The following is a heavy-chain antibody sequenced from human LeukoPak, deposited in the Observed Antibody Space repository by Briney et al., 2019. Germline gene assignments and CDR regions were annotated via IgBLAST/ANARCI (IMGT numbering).Heavy chain of an antibody. J-gene: IGHJ4*02. CDR2: ISGNGDNT. CDR3: AKTLRSGWSGKYYFDY. V-gene: IGHV3-23*01. CDR1: GFTFSTYA. Sequence: QPGGSLRLSCAASGFTFSTYAISWVRQAPGKGLEWVSGISGNGDNTYYADSVKGRFTIYRDISKSRLSLQMNSLRAEDTAVYYCAKTLRSGWSGKYYFDYWGQGTLVSVSS. D-gene: IGHD6-19*01.